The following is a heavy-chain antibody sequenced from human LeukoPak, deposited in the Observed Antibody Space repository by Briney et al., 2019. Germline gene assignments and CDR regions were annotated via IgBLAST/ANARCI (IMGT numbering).Heavy chain of an antibody. CDR2: IYYTGRS. D-gene: IGHD1-26*01. CDR1: GDPIGRYF. CDR3: ARGSKASSIYYYMDV. Sequence: SETLSLICTVSGDPIGRYFWSWVRQTASKRLDWIGRIYYTGRSKKNPSLESRVIISLDKSNNQFSLMLKSVTAADTAVYYCARGSKASSIYYYMDVWGEGIPVTVSS. V-gene: IGHV4-4*07. J-gene: IGHJ6*03.